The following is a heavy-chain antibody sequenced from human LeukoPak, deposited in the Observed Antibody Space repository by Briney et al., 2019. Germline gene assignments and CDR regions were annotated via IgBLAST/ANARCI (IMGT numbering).Heavy chain of an antibody. CDR2: ISGSGGST. Sequence: GGSLRLSCAASGFTFSSYAMSWVRQAPGKGLEWVSAISGSGGSTYYADSVKGRFTISRDNSKNTLHLQMNSLRAEDTAVYYCAKDQQYCSGGSCYSSFDYWGQGTLVTVSS. D-gene: IGHD2-15*01. CDR1: GFTFSSYA. J-gene: IGHJ4*02. V-gene: IGHV3-23*01. CDR3: AKDQQYCSGGSCYSSFDY.